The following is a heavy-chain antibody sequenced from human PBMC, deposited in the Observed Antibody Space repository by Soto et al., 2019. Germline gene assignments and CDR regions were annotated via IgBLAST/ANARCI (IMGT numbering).Heavy chain of an antibody. CDR1: GFTFSSYG. D-gene: IGHD1-1*01. CDR2: ISYDGSNK. CDR3: AKDLNGLEVFDY. V-gene: IGHV3-30*18. Sequence: GGSLRLPCAASGFTFSSYGMPLVRQAPGKGLEWVAVISYDGSNKDYADSVKGRFTISRDNSKNTLYLQMNSRRAEDTAVYYCAKDLNGLEVFDYWGQGTMVTVSS. J-gene: IGHJ4*02.